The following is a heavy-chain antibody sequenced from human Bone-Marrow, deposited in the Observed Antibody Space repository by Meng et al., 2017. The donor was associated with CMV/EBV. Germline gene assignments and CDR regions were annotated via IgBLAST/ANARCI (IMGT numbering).Heavy chain of an antibody. Sequence: GESLKISCAASGFTFSSYSMNWVRQAPGKGLEWVSSISSSSSYIYYADSVKGRFTISRDNAKNSLYLQMNSLRAEDTAVYFCVRSTSARTDQWEWGQGTLVTVSS. CDR1: GFTFSSYS. CDR3: VRSTSARTDQWE. V-gene: IGHV3-21*01. D-gene: IGHD1-26*01. CDR2: ISSSSSYI. J-gene: IGHJ4*02.